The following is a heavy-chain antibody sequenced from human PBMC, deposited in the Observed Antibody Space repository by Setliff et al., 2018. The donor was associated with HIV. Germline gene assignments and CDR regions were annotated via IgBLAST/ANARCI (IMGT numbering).Heavy chain of an antibody. V-gene: IGHV3-21*01. CDR3: ARDRASSGYYARFDH. CDR1: GFTFSNYN. J-gene: IGHJ4*02. CDR2: ISYDSRFI. Sequence: GVLRLSCAASGFTFSNYNMNWVRQAPGKGLEWVSSISYDSRFIYHADSMKGRFTISRDNAKKLVYLQMNSLRAEDTAIYYCARDRASSGYYARFDHWGQGTLVTVSS. D-gene: IGHD3-22*01.